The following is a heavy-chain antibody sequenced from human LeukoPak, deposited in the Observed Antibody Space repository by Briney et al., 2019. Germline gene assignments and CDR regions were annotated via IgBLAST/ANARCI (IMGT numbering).Heavy chain of an antibody. J-gene: IGHJ4*02. CDR1: GGTFSSYA. D-gene: IGHD2-2*01. Sequence: GASVKVSCKASGGTFSSYAISWVLQAPGQGLEWMGGIIPIFGTANYAQKFQGRVTITADESTSTAYMELSSLGSEDTAVYYCARGVPAATPFDYWGQGTLVTVSS. V-gene: IGHV1-69*13. CDR3: ARGVPAATPFDY. CDR2: IIPIFGTA.